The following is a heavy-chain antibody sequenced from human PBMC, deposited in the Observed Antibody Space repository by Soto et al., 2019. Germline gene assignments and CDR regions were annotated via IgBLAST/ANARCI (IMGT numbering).Heavy chain of an antibody. D-gene: IGHD4-17*01. Sequence: ASVKVSCKASGYTFTSYAMHWVRQAPGQRLEWMGWINAGNGNTKYSQKFQGRVTITRDTSTSTAYMELSSLRSDDTAVYYCARALTTVVTGWFDPWGQGTLVTVSS. V-gene: IGHV1-3*01. CDR3: ARALTTVVTGWFDP. CDR1: GYTFTSYA. J-gene: IGHJ5*02. CDR2: INAGNGNT.